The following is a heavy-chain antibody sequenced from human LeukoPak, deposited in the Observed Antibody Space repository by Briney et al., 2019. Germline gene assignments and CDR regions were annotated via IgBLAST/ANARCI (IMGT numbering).Heavy chain of an antibody. Sequence: ASVKVSCEASGYTFTSHGISWVRQAPGQGLEWMGWISAYNGYTNYAQNLQGRVTMTTDTSTSTAFLELRSLRSDDTAMYYCARARPSYNPNSFDSWGQGTLVTVSS. CDR1: GYTFTSHG. CDR2: ISAYNGYT. D-gene: IGHD1-14*01. V-gene: IGHV1-18*01. CDR3: ARARPSYNPNSFDS. J-gene: IGHJ5*01.